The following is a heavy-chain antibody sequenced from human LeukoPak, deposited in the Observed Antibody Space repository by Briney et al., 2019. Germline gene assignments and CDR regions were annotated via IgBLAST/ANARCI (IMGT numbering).Heavy chain of an antibody. V-gene: IGHV3-30*18. J-gene: IGHJ4*02. CDR1: GFIVSTKY. Sequence: GGSLRLSCAASGFIVSTKYMTWVRQAPGKGLEWVAVISYDGSNKYHANSVKGRFTISRDNSKNTLYLQMNSLRAEDTAVYYCAKGVGVKYQLLYYFDYWGQGTLVTVSS. CDR3: AKGVGVKYQLLYYFDY. CDR2: ISYDGSNK. D-gene: IGHD2-2*01.